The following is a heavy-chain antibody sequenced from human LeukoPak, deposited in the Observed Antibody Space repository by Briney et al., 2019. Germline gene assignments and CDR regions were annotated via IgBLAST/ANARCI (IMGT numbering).Heavy chain of an antibody. D-gene: IGHD7-27*01. CDR2: IYYSGST. CDR3: ARDGATGVLDH. J-gene: IGHJ4*02. CDR1: GGSIRSAGYS. Sequence: SETLSLTCTVSGGSIRSAGYSWFWIRQFPGKGLEWIGYIYYSGSTAYNPSLKSRVSISLDTSENQFSLSLTSVTAADTAVYFCARDGATGVLDHWGQGTLVTVSS. V-gene: IGHV4-31*03.